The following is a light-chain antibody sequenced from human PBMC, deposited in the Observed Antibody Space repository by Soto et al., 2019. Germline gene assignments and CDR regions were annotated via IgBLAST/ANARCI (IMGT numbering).Light chain of an antibody. CDR2: DAS. J-gene: IGKJ4*01. CDR3: QQLYCYVALT. CDR1: QGISTY. Sequence: DIQLTQSPSFLYASVGDRVTITCRASQGISTYLAWYQQRPGKAPKLLIYDASTLQSGVPLRFSGSRSGTEFTLTISSLQPEDLATYYCQQLYCYVALTFGGGTKVEI. V-gene: IGKV1-9*01.